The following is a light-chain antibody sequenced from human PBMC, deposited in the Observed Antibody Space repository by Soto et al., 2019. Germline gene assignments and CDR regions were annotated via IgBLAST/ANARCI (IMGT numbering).Light chain of an antibody. V-gene: IGKV1-5*03. CDR2: KAS. CDR1: QTISSW. J-gene: IGKJ1*01. Sequence: DIQMTQSPSTLSGSVGDRVTITCRASQTISSWLAWYQQKPGKAPKLLIYKASTLKSGVPSRFSGSGSGTEFTLTISGLHPDDFATYYCQHYNSYSEAFGQGTKVELK. CDR3: QHYNSYSEA.